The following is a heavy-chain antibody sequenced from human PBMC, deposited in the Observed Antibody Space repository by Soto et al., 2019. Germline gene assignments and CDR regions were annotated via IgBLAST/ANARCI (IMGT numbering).Heavy chain of an antibody. CDR1: GFTFSTYA. V-gene: IGHV3-23*01. CDR2: ISGSVSGGRIDT. D-gene: IGHD2-2*01. CDR3: AKEGNAHHFYDAMDA. J-gene: IGHJ6*02. Sequence: GGSLRLSCAASGFTFSTYAMSWVRQAPGKGLEWVSAISGSVSGGRIDTHYADSVKGRFTISRDNFKNTLYLQMKSLRVEDTAIYHCAKEGNAHHFYDAMDAWGQGTTVTVSS.